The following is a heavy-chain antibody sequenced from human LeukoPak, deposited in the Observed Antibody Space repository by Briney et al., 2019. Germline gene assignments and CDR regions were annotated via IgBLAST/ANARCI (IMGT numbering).Heavy chain of an antibody. CDR1: GYSFTSYW. CDR3: ARPRIAAREGAYNWFDP. D-gene: IGHD6-6*01. Sequence: GESLKISCKGSGYSFTSYWIGWVRQMAGKGLEWMGIIYPGDSDTRYSPSFQGQVTISADKSISTAYLQWSSLKASDTAMYYCARPRIAAREGAYNWFDPWGQGTLVTVSS. V-gene: IGHV5-51*01. CDR2: IYPGDSDT. J-gene: IGHJ5*02.